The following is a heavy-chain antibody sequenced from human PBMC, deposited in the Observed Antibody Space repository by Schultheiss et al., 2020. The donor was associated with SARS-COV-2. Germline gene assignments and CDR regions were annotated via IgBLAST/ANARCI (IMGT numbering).Heavy chain of an antibody. CDR1: GGSFSGYY. Sequence: SETLSLTCAVYGGSFSGYYWSWIRQPPGKGLEWIGEINHSGSTNYNPSLKSRVTISVDKSKNQFSLKLSSVTAADTAVYYCARVEGLSSSWYGVWGQGTLVTVSS. CDR2: INHSGST. CDR3: ARVEGLSSSWYGV. V-gene: IGHV4-34*01. J-gene: IGHJ4*02. D-gene: IGHD6-13*01.